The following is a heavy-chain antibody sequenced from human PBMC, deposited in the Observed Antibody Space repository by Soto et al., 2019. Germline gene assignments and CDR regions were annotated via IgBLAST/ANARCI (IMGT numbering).Heavy chain of an antibody. D-gene: IGHD1-26*01. J-gene: IGHJ3*02. CDR3: ARSLRGAPVQDVFDI. Sequence: EVQLLESGGGSVQPGGSLRLSCVASGFTFSNYAMCWVRQAPGKGLEWGSGVSVGGDNTYYADSVKARFTIFRDNSKNTLWLQMNTLRGEDTAVYHCARSLRGAPVQDVFDIWGQGTMVTVS. CDR2: VSVGGDNT. CDR1: GFTFSNYA. V-gene: IGHV3-23*01.